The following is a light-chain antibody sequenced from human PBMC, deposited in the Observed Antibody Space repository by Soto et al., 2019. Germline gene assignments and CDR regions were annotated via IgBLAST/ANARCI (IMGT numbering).Light chain of an antibody. CDR3: QQYNKWPPYT. V-gene: IGKV3-15*01. Sequence: EIVMTQSPANLSVSPGERATLSCRASQSVSSNLAWYQQKPAQGPRLLIYGASTRATSIPARFSGSGSGTEFPLAINSLQSEDFAVYYCQQYNKWPPYTFGQGTKLEIK. CDR2: GAS. CDR1: QSVSSN. J-gene: IGKJ2*01.